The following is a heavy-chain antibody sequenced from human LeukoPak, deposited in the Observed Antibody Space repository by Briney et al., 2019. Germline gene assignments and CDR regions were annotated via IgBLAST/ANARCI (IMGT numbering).Heavy chain of an antibody. CDR3: AKKVPGAASFDN. Sequence: GGSLRLSCTASGFTFSDYAMSWVRQAPGKGLEWVSGISGGGGGTYYADSVKGRFTISRDNSKNTLHLQMNSLRAEDTAVYFCAKKVPGAASFDNWGQGTLVTVSS. D-gene: IGHD2-2*01. V-gene: IGHV3-23*01. J-gene: IGHJ4*02. CDR2: ISGGGGGT. CDR1: GFTFSDYA.